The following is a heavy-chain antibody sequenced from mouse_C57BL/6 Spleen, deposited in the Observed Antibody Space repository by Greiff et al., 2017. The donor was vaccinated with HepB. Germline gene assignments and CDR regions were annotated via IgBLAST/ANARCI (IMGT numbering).Heavy chain of an antibody. CDR3: ARRRSYYGSCDY. CDR1: GYTFTSYW. Sequence: QVHVKQPGAELVKPGASVKMSCKASGYTFTSYWITWVKQRPGQGLEWIGDIYPGSGSTNYNEKFKSKATLTVDTSSSTAYMQLSSLTSEDSAVYYCARRRSYYGSCDYWGQGTTLTVSS. J-gene: IGHJ2*01. CDR2: IYPGSGST. V-gene: IGHV1-55*01. D-gene: IGHD1-1*01.